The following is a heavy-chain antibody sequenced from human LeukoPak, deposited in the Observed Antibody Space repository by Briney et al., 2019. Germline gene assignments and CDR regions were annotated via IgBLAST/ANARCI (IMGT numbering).Heavy chain of an antibody. J-gene: IGHJ4*02. CDR2: ISGSGGST. CDR1: AFTFSSYA. D-gene: IGHD1-26*01. Sequence: TGGSLRLSCAASAFTFSSYAMSWVRLAPGEGLEWVSGISGSGGSTYYAGSVKGRLTISRDNSKNTLYLQMNSLRADDTAVYYCAKKDSASYYFDYWGQGTLVTVSS. V-gene: IGHV3-23*01. CDR3: AKKDSASYYFDY.